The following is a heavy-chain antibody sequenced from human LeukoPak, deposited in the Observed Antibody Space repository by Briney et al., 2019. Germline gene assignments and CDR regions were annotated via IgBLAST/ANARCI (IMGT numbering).Heavy chain of an antibody. CDR3: AKARLSTGWAYNDY. D-gene: IGHD6-19*01. Sequence: ETLSLTCTASGFSISSYYLNWIRQPPGKGLEWVSAIVGGGGTTFYADSVKGRFTISRDNSKNTVFLQMNSLRAEDTAVYFCAKARLSTGWAYNDYWGQGTLVTVSS. J-gene: IGHJ4*02. CDR2: IVGGGGTT. V-gene: IGHV3-23*01. CDR1: GFSISSYY.